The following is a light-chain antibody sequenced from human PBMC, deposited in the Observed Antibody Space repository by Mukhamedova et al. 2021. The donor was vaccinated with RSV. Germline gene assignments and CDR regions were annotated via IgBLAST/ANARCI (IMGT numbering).Light chain of an antibody. CDR1: SPNIGAGYD. Sequence: GERVTISCTGSSPNIGAGYDVHWYQQLLGTAPKLLIYDNNNRPSGVPDRFSGSKSGTSASLAITGLQAEDEADYYCQSYDLSAYVV. J-gene: IGLJ2*01. CDR2: DNN. CDR3: QSYDLSAYVV. V-gene: IGLV1-40*01.